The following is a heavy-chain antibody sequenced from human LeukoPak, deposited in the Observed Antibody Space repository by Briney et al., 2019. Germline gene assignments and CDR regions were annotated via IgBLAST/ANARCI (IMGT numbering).Heavy chain of an antibody. CDR2: ISGGGDTT. CDR1: GFTFNNCA. V-gene: IGHV3-23*01. CDR3: AKDAGDGGYYYYMDV. Sequence: GGSLRLSCAASGFTFNNCAMSWVRQAPGKGLEWVSTISGGGDTTYYADSVKGRFTISRDTSQNTLFLQLNSLRAEDTAIYYCAKDAGDGGYYYYMDVWGKGTPVTVSS. D-gene: IGHD3-16*01. J-gene: IGHJ6*03.